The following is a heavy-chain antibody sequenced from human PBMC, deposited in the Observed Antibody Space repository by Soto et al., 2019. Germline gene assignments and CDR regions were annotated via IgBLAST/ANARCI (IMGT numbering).Heavy chain of an antibody. Sequence: PSETLSLTCHVSGDPIKTGDYSWNWIRRPPGKGLEWIGYVFYSGATNYSPSLTSRAAISMDTPKNQFSLSLTSVTAADTAVYYCARAGFSYGHLLFWGQGIRVTV. D-gene: IGHD3-10*01. CDR3: ARAGFSYGHLLF. V-gene: IGHV4-30-4*01. J-gene: IGHJ4*02. CDR1: GDPIKTGDYS. CDR2: VFYSGAT.